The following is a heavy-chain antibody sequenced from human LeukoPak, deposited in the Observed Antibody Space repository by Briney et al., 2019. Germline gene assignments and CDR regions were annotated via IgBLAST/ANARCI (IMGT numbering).Heavy chain of an antibody. J-gene: IGHJ4*02. CDR3: AKDMEYSSSSVFDY. Sequence: GRSLRLSCVVSGFRFDDYGMHWVRQAPGEGLEWGSGISWNSGSIGYADSVKGRFTISRDNAKNSLYLQMNSLRADDTALYYCAKDMEYSSSSVFDYWGQGTLVTVSS. CDR1: GFRFDDYG. D-gene: IGHD6-6*01. CDR2: ISWNSGSI. V-gene: IGHV3-9*01.